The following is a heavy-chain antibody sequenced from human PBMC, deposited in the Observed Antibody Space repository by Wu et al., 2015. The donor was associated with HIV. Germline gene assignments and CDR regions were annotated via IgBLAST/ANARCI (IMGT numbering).Heavy chain of an antibody. D-gene: IGHD1-26*01. CDR3: ARSVVGAKTRPSYAFDI. CDR2: INPNSGGT. CDR1: GYTFTGYY. V-gene: IGHV1-2*02. Sequence: QVQLVQSGAEVKKPGASVKVSCKASGYTFTGYYMHWVRQAPGQGLEWMGWINPNSGGTNYAQKFQGRVTMTRDTSISTAYMELSRLRSDDTAVYYCARSVVGAKTRPSYAFDIWGQGTMVTVSS. J-gene: IGHJ3*02.